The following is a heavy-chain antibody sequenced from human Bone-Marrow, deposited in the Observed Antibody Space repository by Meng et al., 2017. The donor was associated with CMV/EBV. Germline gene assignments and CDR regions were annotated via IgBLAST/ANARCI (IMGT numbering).Heavy chain of an antibody. CDR1: GGTFSSYT. Sequence: SVKVSCKASGGTFSSYTISWVRQAPGQGLEWMGRIIPILGIANYAQKFQGRVTITADKSTSTAYMELSSLRSEDTAVYYCARDGGDDFWSGFDYWGQGTLVTASS. D-gene: IGHD3-3*01. J-gene: IGHJ4*02. CDR2: IIPILGIA. V-gene: IGHV1-69*04. CDR3: ARDGGDDFWSGFDY.